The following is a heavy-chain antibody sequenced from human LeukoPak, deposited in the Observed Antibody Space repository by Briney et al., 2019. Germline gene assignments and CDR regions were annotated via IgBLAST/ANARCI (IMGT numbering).Heavy chain of an antibody. Sequence: GGSLRLSCAASGFTFSDYYMSWVRQAPGKGLEWVSYISSSGTTIYYADSLKGRFTISRDNAKNSLYLQMNSLRAEDTAVYFCAKSRSGSANWALQIFDNWGQGTLVTVSS. CDR2: ISSSGTTI. V-gene: IGHV3-11*01. J-gene: IGHJ4*02. D-gene: IGHD1-1*01. CDR3: AKSRSGSANWALQIFDN. CDR1: GFTFSDYY.